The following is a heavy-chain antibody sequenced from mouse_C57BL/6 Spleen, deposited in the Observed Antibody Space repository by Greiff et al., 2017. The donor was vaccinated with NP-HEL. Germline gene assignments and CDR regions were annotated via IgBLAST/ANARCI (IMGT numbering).Heavy chain of an antibody. V-gene: IGHV1-52*01. CDR2: IDPSDSET. Sequence: VQLQQPGAELVRPGSSVKLSCKASGYTFTSYWMHWVKQRPIQGLEWIGNIDPSDSETHYNQKFKDKATLTVDKSSSTAYMQLSSLTSEDSAVYYCARPYYYGSSRYFDVWGTGTTVTVSS. CDR1: GYTFTSYW. J-gene: IGHJ1*03. CDR3: ARPYYYGSSRYFDV. D-gene: IGHD1-1*01.